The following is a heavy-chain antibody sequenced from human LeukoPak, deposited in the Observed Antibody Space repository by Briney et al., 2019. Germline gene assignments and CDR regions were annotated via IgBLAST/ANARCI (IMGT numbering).Heavy chain of an antibody. CDR1: GGTFSSYT. Sequence: SVKVSCKASGGTFSSYTISWVRQAPGQGLEWMGRIISILGIANYAQKFQGRVTITADKSTSTAYMELSSLRSEDTAVYYCASPRALYCSSTSCQTANGAFDIWGQGTMVTVSS. D-gene: IGHD2-2*01. V-gene: IGHV1-69*02. J-gene: IGHJ3*02. CDR3: ASPRALYCSSTSCQTANGAFDI. CDR2: IISILGIA.